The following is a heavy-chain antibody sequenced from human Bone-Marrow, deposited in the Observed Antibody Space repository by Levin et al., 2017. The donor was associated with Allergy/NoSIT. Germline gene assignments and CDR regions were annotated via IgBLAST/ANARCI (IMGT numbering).Heavy chain of an antibody. CDR1: GFSFSGYA. D-gene: IGHD3-16*02. J-gene: IGHJ4*02. Sequence: GESLKISCVASGFSFSGYAMHWVRQAPGKGLEWVAFIGYDASIKQYGESVKGRFTTSRDNPKNTLFLQMDSLRTEDTAVYFCARDGWTSDTSYHLDFWGQGALVTVSS. V-gene: IGHV3-30-3*01. CDR3: ARDGWTSDTSYHLDF. CDR2: IGYDASIK.